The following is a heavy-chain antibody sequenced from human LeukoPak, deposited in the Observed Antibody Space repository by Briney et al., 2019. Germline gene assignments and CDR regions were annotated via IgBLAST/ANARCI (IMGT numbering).Heavy chain of an antibody. J-gene: IGHJ6*03. D-gene: IGHD6-13*01. CDR1: GGSISSSSYY. V-gene: IGHV4-39*07. CDR3: ATDASAAGTSYYYYYMDV. Sequence: SETLSLTCTVSGGSISSSSYYWGWIRQPPGKGLEWIGSIYYSGSTYYNPSLKSRVTISVDTSKNQFSLKLSSVTAADTAVYYCATDASAAGTSYYYYYMDVWGKGTTVTVSS. CDR2: IYYSGST.